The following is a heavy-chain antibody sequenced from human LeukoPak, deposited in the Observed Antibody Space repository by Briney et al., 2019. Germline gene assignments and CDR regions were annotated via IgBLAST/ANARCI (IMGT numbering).Heavy chain of an antibody. V-gene: IGHV3-9*01. CDR1: GFTFDDYA. J-gene: IGHJ4*02. Sequence: PGGSLRLSCAASGFTFDDYAMHWVRQAPGKGLEWVSGISWNSGSIGYADSVKGRFTISRDNAKNSLYLQMNSLRAEDTALYYCAKSVSSTWYYDYFDYWGQGTLVTVSS. CDR3: AKSVSSTWYYDYFDY. CDR2: ISWNSGSI. D-gene: IGHD6-13*01.